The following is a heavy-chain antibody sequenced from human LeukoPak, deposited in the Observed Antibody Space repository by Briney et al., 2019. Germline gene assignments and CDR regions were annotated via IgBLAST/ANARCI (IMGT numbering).Heavy chain of an antibody. D-gene: IGHD3-3*01. V-gene: IGHV4-34*01. CDR3: ARGRVPPPDFWSGYYSRRWVAYFDY. Sequence: PSETLSLTCTVSGGSISSYYWSWIRQPPGKGLEWIGEINHSGSTNYSPSLKSRVTISVDTSKNQFSLKLSSVTAADTAVYYCARGRVPPPDFWSGYYSRRWVAYFDYWGQGTLVTVSS. CDR2: INHSGST. CDR1: GGSISSYY. J-gene: IGHJ4*02.